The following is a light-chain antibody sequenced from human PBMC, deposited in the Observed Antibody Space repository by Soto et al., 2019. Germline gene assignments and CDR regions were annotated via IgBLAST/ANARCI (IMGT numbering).Light chain of an antibody. CDR3: CSYAGNDVV. V-gene: IGLV2-23*01. CDR2: EDT. J-gene: IGLJ2*01. Sequence: QSALTQPASVSGSPGQSITISCTGTSSDVGSYNLVSWYQQHPGKAPKLLIYEDTKRPSGVSNRFSGSKSGNTASLTISGLQPEDEADYYCCSYAGNDVVFGGGTQLTVL. CDR1: SSDVGSYNL.